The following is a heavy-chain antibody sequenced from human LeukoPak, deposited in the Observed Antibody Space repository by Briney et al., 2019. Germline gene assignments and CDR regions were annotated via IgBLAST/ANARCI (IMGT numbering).Heavy chain of an antibody. CDR3: ARAIKAVVGTFHRDYYFDY. V-gene: IGHV3-7*01. D-gene: IGHD6-19*01. CDR2: IRQDGSEI. J-gene: IGHJ4*02. Sequence: GGSLRLSCAAAGFSFSRYWMSWVRQAPGKGLEWVANIRQDGSEIYYVDSVKGRFTISRDNARNSLDLQMDSLRAEDTAVYYCARAIKAVVGTFHRDYYFDYWGQGTLVTVSS. CDR1: GFSFSRYW.